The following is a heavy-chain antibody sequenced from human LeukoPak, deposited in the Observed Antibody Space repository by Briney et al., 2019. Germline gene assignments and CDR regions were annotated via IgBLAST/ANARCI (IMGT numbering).Heavy chain of an antibody. V-gene: IGHV3-23*01. D-gene: IGHD3-3*01. Sequence: GGSLRLSCAGSGFTFSSYAMSWVRQAPGKGLEWVSAISGSGGSTYYADSVKGRFTISRDNSKNTLYLQMNSLRAEDTAVYYCARAGDFWSGYAFDIWGQGTMVTVSS. J-gene: IGHJ3*02. CDR2: ISGSGGST. CDR1: GFTFSSYA. CDR3: ARAGDFWSGYAFDI.